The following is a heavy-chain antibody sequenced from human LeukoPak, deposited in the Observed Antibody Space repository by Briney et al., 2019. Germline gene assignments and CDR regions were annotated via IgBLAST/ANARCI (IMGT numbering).Heavy chain of an antibody. Sequence: KSSETLSLTCTVSGGSISSYYWSWNRQPPGKGLEWIGFIYYSGSTNYNPSLKSRVTISVHTSKNQFSLKLSSVTAADTAVYYCARTTEGGYSYGSFYYMDVWGKGATVTISS. CDR1: GGSISSYY. J-gene: IGHJ6*03. CDR3: ARTTEGGYSYGSFYYMDV. V-gene: IGHV4-59*01. D-gene: IGHD5-18*01. CDR2: IYYSGST.